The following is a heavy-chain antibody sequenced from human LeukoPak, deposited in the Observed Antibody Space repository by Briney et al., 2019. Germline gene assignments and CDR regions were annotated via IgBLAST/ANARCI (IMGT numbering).Heavy chain of an antibody. Sequence: GGSLRLSCAASGFTFSSYSMHWVRQAPGKGLEWVAFIQYDESSKHHADSVKGRFTISRDNSKNTLYLQMNSLGAEDTAVYYCAKDFWAVTTNYWGQGTLVTVSS. V-gene: IGHV3-30*02. CDR3: AKDFWAVTTNY. CDR2: IQYDESSK. CDR1: GFTFSSYS. J-gene: IGHJ4*02. D-gene: IGHD4-17*01.